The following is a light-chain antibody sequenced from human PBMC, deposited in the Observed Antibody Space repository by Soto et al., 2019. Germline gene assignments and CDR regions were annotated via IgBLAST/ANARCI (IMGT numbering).Light chain of an antibody. CDR3: QQYEDWAYT. Sequence: EIVMTQSPATLSVSPGERATLSCRASQSLSRNLAWYQQKPGQAPRLLIYDASTWATGLPARFSGSGSGTAFTLTIDSLQSEDFAVYYCQQYEDWAYTFGQGTKLEIK. V-gene: IGKV3-15*01. J-gene: IGKJ2*01. CDR1: QSLSRN. CDR2: DAS.